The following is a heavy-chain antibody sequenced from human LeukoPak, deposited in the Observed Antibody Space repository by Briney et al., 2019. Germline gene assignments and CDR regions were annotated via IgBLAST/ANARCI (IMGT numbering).Heavy chain of an antibody. J-gene: IGHJ3*02. V-gene: IGHV3-15*01. CDR3: TTRRPDAFDI. CDR1: GFTFSNAW. Sequence: GGSLRLSCAASGFTFSNAWMSWVRQAPGKGLEWVGRIKSKIDGGTTDYGAPVKGRFTISRDDSKNTAYLQMNSLKTEDTAVYYCTTRRPDAFDIWGQGTMVTVSS. CDR2: IKSKIDGGTT.